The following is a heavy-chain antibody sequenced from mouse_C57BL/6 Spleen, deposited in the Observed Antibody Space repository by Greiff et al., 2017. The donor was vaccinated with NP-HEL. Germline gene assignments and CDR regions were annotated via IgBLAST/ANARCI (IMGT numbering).Heavy chain of an antibody. Sequence: VQLQQPGTELVKPGASVKLSCKASGYTFTSYWIHWVKQRPGQGLEWIGNINPSNGGTNYNEKFKSKATLTVDKSSNTAYMQLSSLTSEDSAVYYCARSGTRAYFDYWGKGTTLTVSS. CDR1: GYTFTSYW. V-gene: IGHV1-53*01. CDR2: INPSNGGT. D-gene: IGHD4-1*01. J-gene: IGHJ2*01. CDR3: ARSGTRAYFDY.